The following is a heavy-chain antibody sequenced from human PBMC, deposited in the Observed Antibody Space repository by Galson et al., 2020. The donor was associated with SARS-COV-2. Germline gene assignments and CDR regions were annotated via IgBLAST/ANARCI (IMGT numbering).Heavy chain of an antibody. J-gene: IGHJ5*02. V-gene: IGHV3-21*01. Sequence: NSGGSLRLSCAASGFTFSSYSMNWVRQAPGKGLEWVSSISSSSSYIYYADSVKGRFTISRDNAKNLLYLQMNSLRAEDTAVYYCARGAGATNNWFDPWGQGTLVTVSS. CDR2: ISSSSSYI. D-gene: IGHD1-26*01. CDR3: ARGAGATNNWFDP. CDR1: GFTFSSYS.